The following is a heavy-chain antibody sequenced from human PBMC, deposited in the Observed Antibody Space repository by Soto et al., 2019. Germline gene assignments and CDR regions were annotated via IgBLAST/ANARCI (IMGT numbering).Heavy chain of an antibody. CDR1: GYSFTSYW. Sequence: PGESLKISCKGSGYSFTSYWIGWVRQMPGKGLEWMGIIYPGDSDTRYSPSFQGQVTISADKSISTAYLQWSSLKASDTAMYYCARRGYLTGGYDPEDYYYGMDVWGQGTTVTVSS. J-gene: IGHJ6*02. CDR2: IYPGDSDT. D-gene: IGHD5-12*01. V-gene: IGHV5-51*01. CDR3: ARRGYLTGGYDPEDYYYGMDV.